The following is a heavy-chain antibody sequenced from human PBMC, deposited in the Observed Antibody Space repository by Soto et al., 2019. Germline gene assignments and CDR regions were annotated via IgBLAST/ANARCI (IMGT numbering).Heavy chain of an antibody. J-gene: IGHJ6*02. D-gene: IGHD6-13*01. CDR3: AREYSSSWYYYGMDV. Sequence: SETLSLTCTVSGGYISSGGYYWSWIRQHPGKGLEWIGYIYYSGSTYYNPSLKSRVTISVDTSKNQFSLKLSSVTAADTAVYYCAREYSSSWYYYGMDVWGQGTTVTV. CDR1: GGYISSGGYY. V-gene: IGHV4-31*03. CDR2: IYYSGST.